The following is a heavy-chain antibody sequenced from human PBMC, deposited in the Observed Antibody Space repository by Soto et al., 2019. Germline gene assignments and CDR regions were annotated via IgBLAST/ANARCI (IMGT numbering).Heavy chain of an antibody. CDR1: GYTFTSYD. Sequence: VSVMFSFNDSGYTFTSYDINWVRQATGQVLEWIGWMNPNSGNTGYAQKFQGRVTMTRNTSIRTAYMELSSLRSEETAVYYCARVRLKIVYVPNSISWYWFDPWG. CDR3: ARVRLKIVYVPNSISWYWFDP. CDR2: MNPNSGNT. J-gene: IGHJ5*02. D-gene: IGHD6-13*01. V-gene: IGHV1-8*01.